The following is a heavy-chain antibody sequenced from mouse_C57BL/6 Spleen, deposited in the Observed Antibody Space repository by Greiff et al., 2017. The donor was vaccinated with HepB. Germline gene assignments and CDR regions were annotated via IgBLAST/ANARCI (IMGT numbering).Heavy chain of an antibody. Sequence: EVKLQQSGPELVKPGASVKIPCKASGYTFTDYNMDWVKQSHGKSLEWIGDINPNNGGTIYNQKFKGKATLTVDKSSSTAYMELRSLTSEDTAVYYCARGGDGYFSYYFDYWGQGTTLTVSS. V-gene: IGHV1-18*01. CDR3: ARGGDGYFSYYFDY. D-gene: IGHD2-3*01. CDR1: GYTFTDYN. CDR2: INPNNGGT. J-gene: IGHJ2*01.